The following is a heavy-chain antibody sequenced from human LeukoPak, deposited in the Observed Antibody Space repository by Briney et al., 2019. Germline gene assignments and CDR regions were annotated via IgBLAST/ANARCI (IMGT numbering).Heavy chain of an antibody. CDR3: IAEGTTDY. CDR1: GLTFGAYA. D-gene: IGHD1-7*01. J-gene: IGHJ4*02. CDR2: IRSKAYGGTT. Sequence: GGSLRLSCTASGLTFGAYAMSWVRQAPGKGLEWVGFIRSKAYGGTTEYVASVKGRFTISRDDSKSIAYLQMNSLKTEDTAVYYCIAEGTTDYWGQGSLVTVSS. V-gene: IGHV3-49*04.